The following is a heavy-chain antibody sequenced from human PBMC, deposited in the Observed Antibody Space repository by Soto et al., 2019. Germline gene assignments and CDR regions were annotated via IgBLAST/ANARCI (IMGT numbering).Heavy chain of an antibody. CDR2: IYPGDSDT. CDR1: GYSFTNYW. D-gene: IGHD3-9*01. V-gene: IGHV5-51*01. Sequence: GESLKISCKGSGYSFTNYWIAWVRQMPGKGLEWMGIIYPGDSDTRYSPSFQGQVSISADKSIITAYLQWSSLNASDTAMYYCARPPSLYYDMLSGTGSAFDIWGREPVGSVSS. J-gene: IGHJ3*02. CDR3: ARPPSLYYDMLSGTGSAFDI.